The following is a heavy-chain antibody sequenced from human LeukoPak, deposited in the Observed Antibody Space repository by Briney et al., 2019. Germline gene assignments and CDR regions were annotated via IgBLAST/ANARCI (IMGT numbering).Heavy chain of an antibody. CDR1: GGSISSYY. CDR3: ARVEEGYGSGRRENYYYYYMDV. CDR2: IHYSGST. J-gene: IGHJ6*03. V-gene: IGHV4-59*01. Sequence: SETLSLTCSVSGGSISSYYWSWIRQPPGKGLEWIGYIHYSGSTHYNPSLKSRVTISVDTSKNQFSLKLSSVTAADTAVYYCARVEEGYGSGRRENYYYYYMDVWGKGTTVTISS. D-gene: IGHD3-10*01.